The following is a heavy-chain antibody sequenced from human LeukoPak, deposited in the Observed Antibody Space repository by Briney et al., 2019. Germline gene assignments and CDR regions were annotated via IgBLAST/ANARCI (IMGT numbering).Heavy chain of an antibody. CDR3: AKEAIPMATRPRLDWSDP. CDR2: ISTTGGAT. V-gene: IGHV3-23*01. Sequence: QPSGSLTLSCAASGVTFSSYAMSWVRQAPGKGLEWVSAISTTGGATYYADSVQGRFTISRDNSKNTLYLQMYSLRAEDTAVYYCAKEAIPMATRPRLDWSDPWGQGTLVTVSS. J-gene: IGHJ5*02. CDR1: GVTFSSYA. D-gene: IGHD6-6*01.